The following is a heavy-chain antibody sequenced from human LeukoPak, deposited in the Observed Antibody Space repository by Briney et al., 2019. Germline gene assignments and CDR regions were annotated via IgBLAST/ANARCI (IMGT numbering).Heavy chain of an antibody. CDR3: ARNYDSSGYYFDY. CDR1: GFTFSSYS. Sequence: GSLRLSCAASGFTFSSYSMNWVRQAPGKGLEWVSSISSSSSYIYYADSVKGRFTISRDNSKNTLYLQMNSLRAEDTAVYYCARNYDSSGYYFDYWGQGTLVTVSS. D-gene: IGHD3-22*01. J-gene: IGHJ4*02. V-gene: IGHV3-21*01. CDR2: ISSSSSYI.